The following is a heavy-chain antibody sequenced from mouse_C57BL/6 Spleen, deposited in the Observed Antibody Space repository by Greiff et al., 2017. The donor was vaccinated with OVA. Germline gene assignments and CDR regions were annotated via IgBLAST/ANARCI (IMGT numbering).Heavy chain of an antibody. D-gene: IGHD1-1*01. CDR1: GYTFTSYW. J-gene: IGHJ4*01. V-gene: IGHV1-50*01. CDR3: ARGTVSYAMDY. Sequence: VQLQQPGAELVKPGASVKLSCKASGYTFTSYWMQWVKQRPGQGLEWIGEIDPSDSYTNYNQKFKGKATLTVDPSSSTAYMQLSSLTSEDSAVYYCARGTVSYAMDYWGQGTSVTVSS. CDR2: IDPSDSYT.